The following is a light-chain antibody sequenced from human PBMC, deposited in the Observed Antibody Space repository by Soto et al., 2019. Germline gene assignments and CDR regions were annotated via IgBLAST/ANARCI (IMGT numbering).Light chain of an antibody. CDR1: KSVSIL. J-gene: IGKJ5*01. CDR3: QQANSFPIT. Sequence: EIMMTQSPSTPSVSPWEIATLXXRASKSVSILLAWYQQKPGQAPRXVIHGATNRATGIPARFSGSGSGTEFTLTISSLQPEDFATYYCQQANSFPITFGQGTRLEIK. CDR2: GAT. V-gene: IGKV3-15*01.